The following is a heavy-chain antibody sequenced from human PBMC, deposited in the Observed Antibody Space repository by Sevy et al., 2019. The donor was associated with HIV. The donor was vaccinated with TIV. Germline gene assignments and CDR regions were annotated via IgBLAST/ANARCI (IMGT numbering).Heavy chain of an antibody. Sequence: ASVKVSCKASGYTFTSYGISWVRQAPGQGLEWMGWISAYKGNTNYAQKLQGRVTMHTDTSTSTAYMELRSLRSDDTTVYYCARVVDVWSGDYSRPRGIFDYWGQGTLVTVSS. D-gene: IGHD3-3*01. J-gene: IGHJ4*02. CDR3: ARVVDVWSGDYSRPRGIFDY. V-gene: IGHV1-18*01. CDR1: GYTFTSYG. CDR2: ISAYKGNT.